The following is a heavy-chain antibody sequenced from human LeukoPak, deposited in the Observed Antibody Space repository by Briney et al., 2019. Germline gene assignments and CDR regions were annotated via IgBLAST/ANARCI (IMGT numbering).Heavy chain of an antibody. J-gene: IGHJ4*02. CDR2: IFYTGST. CDR3: ARGRTGDYYDSSGYLLDY. Sequence: SETLSLTCAVSGGSISSYYWSWIRQPPGKGLEWIGYIFYTGSTNYNPSLKSRVTISVDRSKNQFSLKLSSVTAADTAVYYCARGRTGDYYDSSGYLLDYWGQGTLVTVSS. CDR1: GGSISSYY. V-gene: IGHV4-59*12. D-gene: IGHD3-22*01.